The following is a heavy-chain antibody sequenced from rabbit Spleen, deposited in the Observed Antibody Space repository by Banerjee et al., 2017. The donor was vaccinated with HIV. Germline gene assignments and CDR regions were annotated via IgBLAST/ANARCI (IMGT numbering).Heavy chain of an antibody. CDR2: IDTGSSGFT. J-gene: IGHJ6*01. CDR3: ARDAGTSFSAYGMDL. D-gene: IGHD8-1*01. CDR1: GVSFSSSSY. Sequence: QSLEESGGDLVKPGASLTLTCTASGVSFSSSSYMCWVRQAPGKGLEWYACIDTGSSGFTYFAAWAKGRFTCSKTSSTTVALQMTRLTAADTATYFCARDAGTSFSAYGMDLWGPGTLVTVS. V-gene: IGHV1S40*01.